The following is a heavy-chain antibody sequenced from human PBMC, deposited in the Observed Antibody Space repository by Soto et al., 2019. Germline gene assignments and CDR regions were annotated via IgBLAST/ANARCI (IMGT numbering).Heavy chain of an antibody. V-gene: IGHV4-34*01. CDR2: INHSGST. Sequence: EPLSLTCAVYGGSFSGYYWSWIRQPPGKGLEWIGEINHSGSTNYNPSLKSRVTISVDTSKNQFSLKLSSVTAADTAVYYCARTRGITMVRGVIIPARFMDVWGKGTTVTVSS. CDR3: ARTRGITMVRGVIIPARFMDV. D-gene: IGHD3-10*01. J-gene: IGHJ6*03. CDR1: GGSFSGYY.